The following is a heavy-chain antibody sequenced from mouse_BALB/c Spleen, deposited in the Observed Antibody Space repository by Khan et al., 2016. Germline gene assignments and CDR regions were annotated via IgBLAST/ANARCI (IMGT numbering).Heavy chain of an antibody. CDR2: INPSGGNI. J-gene: IGHJ2*01. D-gene: IGHD2-14*01. CDR3: TRSWNYRYYALDY. Sequence: QVQLKQSGAELVRPGASVKMSCKASGYTFISYTMHWVKQRPGKGLEWIGYINPSGGNINSNQKLNDKATLTGDKSSSTAYMQLSRLRSEDAAYYYSTRSWNYRYYALDYWGQGTTLTVSS. CDR1: GYTFISYT. V-gene: IGHV1-4*01.